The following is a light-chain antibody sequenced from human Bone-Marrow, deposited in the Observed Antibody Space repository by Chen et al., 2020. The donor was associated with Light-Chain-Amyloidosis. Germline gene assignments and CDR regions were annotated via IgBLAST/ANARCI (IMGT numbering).Light chain of an antibody. CDR3: QSYQGSSQGV. Sequence: FMLTQPHSVSESPGKTVISSCTRSSGSIATNYVQWYQQRPGSTPTTVIYEDDQRPSGVPDRFSGAIDRSSNAASLTISGLKTEDEADYYCQSYQGSSQGVFGGGTKLTVL. CDR1: SGSIATNY. V-gene: IGLV6-57*01. J-gene: IGLJ3*02. CDR2: EDD.